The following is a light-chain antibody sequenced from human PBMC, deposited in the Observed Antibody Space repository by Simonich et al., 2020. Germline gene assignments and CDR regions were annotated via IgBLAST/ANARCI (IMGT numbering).Light chain of an antibody. J-gene: IGKJ4*01. V-gene: IGKV1-5*03. CDR3: QQFNSYPLT. CDR2: KAA. CDR1: QSISSW. Sequence: TQSPATLSLSPGERATLSCRACQSISSWLAWYQKKPGKAPKLLIYKAASLESGVPSRFSSSGSGTEFTLTISSLQPEDFATYYCQQFNSYPLTFGGGTKVEIK.